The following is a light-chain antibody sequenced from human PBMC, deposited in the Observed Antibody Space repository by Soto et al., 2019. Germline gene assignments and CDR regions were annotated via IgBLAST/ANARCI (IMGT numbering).Light chain of an antibody. CDR1: SSAFASYNL. CDR2: EVS. J-gene: IGLJ1*01. V-gene: IGLV2-23*02. Sequence: QSALTQPASVSGSPGQSITISCTGTSSAFASYNLVSWYQQHPGKDPKLIISEVSKRPSGVSTRFSASKSGNTASLTISGLQAEDEADYYCCSYAGGGSGPCVFGYGTKVTVL. CDR3: CSYAGGGSGPCV.